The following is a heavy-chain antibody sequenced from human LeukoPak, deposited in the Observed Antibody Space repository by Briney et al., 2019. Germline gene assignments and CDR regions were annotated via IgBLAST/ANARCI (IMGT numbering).Heavy chain of an antibody. CDR1: GGSFSGHY. CDR3: ARAYGSGSYYLPSFDY. D-gene: IGHD3-10*01. J-gene: IGHJ4*02. V-gene: IGHV4-39*01. Sequence: SETLSLTCAVFGGSFSGHYWGWIRQPPGKGLKWIGSIYYSGSTYYNPSLKSRVTISVDTSKNQFSLKLSSVTAADTAVYYCARAYGSGSYYLPSFDYWGQGTLVTVSS. CDR2: IYYSGST.